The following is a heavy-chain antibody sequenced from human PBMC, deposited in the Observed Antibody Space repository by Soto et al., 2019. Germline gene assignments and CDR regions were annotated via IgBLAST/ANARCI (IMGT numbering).Heavy chain of an antibody. CDR3: AREYTAWPLAYGLDV. CDR1: GFIFSSYA. CDR2: ISASGDNA. D-gene: IGHD2-2*02. V-gene: IGHV3-23*01. Sequence: PGGSLRLSCTASGFIFSSYAMSWVRQAPGKGLEWVSAISASGDNAYYADSVKGRFTISRDRSKSLYLQMKSLRAEDTAVYYCAREYTAWPLAYGLDVWGQGTTVTVSS. J-gene: IGHJ6*02.